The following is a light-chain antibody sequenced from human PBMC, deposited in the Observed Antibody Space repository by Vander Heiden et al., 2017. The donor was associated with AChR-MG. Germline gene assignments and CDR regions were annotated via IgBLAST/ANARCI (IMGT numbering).Light chain of an antibody. CDR3: QAWDSSTAV. J-gene: IGLJ2*01. V-gene: IGLV3-1*01. CDR1: KLGDKY. Sequence: SYQLPQPPSVSVSPGQTASISGSGDKLGDKYASWYQQKPGQSPVLVIYEDTKRPSGIPERFSGSNSGNTATLTISGTQAMDEADYYCQAWDSSTAVFGGGTKLTVL. CDR2: EDT.